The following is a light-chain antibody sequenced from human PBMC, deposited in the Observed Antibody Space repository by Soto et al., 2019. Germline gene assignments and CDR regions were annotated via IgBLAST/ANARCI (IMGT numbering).Light chain of an antibody. CDR3: SSYAGSATVV. V-gene: IGLV2-8*01. CDR2: EVT. CDR1: SSDVGDYNY. J-gene: IGLJ2*01. Sequence: SALTQPPSASGSPGQSVTISCTGTSSDVGDYNYVSWFQQHPGKAPKLMIFEVTKRPSGVPDRFSGSKSGNTASLTVSGLQADDEADYYCSSYAGSATVVFGGGTKLTVL.